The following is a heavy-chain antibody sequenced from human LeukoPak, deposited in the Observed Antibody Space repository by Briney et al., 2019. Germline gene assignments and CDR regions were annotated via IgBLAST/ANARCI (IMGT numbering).Heavy chain of an antibody. CDR3: AASGSHYIDY. CDR2: IDPSDSYT. J-gene: IGHJ4*02. V-gene: IGHV5-10-1*01. CDR1: GYSFTTYW. Sequence: GESLKISCKGSGYSFTTYWISWVRQMPGKGLEWMGRIDPSDSYTNYIPSFQGHVTISADKSISTAYLQWASLKASDTAMYYCAASGSHYIDYWGQGTLVTVSS. D-gene: IGHD3-10*01.